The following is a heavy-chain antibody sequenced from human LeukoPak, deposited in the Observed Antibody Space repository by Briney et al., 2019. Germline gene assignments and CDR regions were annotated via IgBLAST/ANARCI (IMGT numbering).Heavy chain of an antibody. V-gene: IGHV4-39*01. CDR2: IYYSGST. D-gene: IGHD1-14*01. Sequence: PSETLSLTCTVSGGSISSSSYYWGWIRQPPGKGLEWIGSIYYSGSTYYNPSLKSRVTISVDTSKNQFSLKLSSVTAADTAVYYCARYPGLRYWGQGTLVTVSS. CDR1: GGSISSSSYY. J-gene: IGHJ4*02. CDR3: ARYPGLRY.